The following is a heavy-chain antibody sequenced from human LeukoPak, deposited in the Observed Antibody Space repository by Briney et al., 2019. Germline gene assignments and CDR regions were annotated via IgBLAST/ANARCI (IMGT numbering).Heavy chain of an antibody. CDR1: GYTFTGYY. J-gene: IGHJ4*02. CDR2: INPNSGGT. V-gene: IGHV1-2*02. Sequence: ASVKVSCKASGYTFTGYYMHWVRQAPGQGLEWMGWINPNSGGTNYAQEFQGRVTMTRDTSISTAYMELSRLRSDDTAVYYCARGHIVATTPIDYWGQGTLVTVSS. D-gene: IGHD5-12*01. CDR3: ARGHIVATTPIDY.